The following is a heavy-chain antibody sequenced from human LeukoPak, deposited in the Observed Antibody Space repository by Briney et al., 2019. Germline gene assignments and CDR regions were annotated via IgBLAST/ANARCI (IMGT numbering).Heavy chain of an antibody. CDR3: ATTPREYSSTWYYFDY. D-gene: IGHD6-13*01. V-gene: IGHV4-38-2*02. Sequence: SETLSLTCTVSGYTISSGYFWGWMRQPPGKGLEWIGSIYHSGSTYYNPSLKSRVTMSVDTSKKQFSLNLSSVTAADTAVYYCATTPREYSSTWYYFDYWGQGILVTVSS. CDR1: GYTISSGYF. J-gene: IGHJ4*02. CDR2: IYHSGST.